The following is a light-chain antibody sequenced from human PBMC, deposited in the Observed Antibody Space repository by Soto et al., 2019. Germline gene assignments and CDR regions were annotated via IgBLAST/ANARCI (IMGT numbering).Light chain of an antibody. CDR3: QQRSNWPRT. J-gene: IGKJ1*01. V-gene: IGKV3-11*01. CDR2: DSS. CDR1: QSVSSY. Sequence: EIVLTQSPATLSLSPGERATLSCRASQSVSSYLAWYQQKPGQAPRLLIYDSSNRAAGIPARFSGSGSGTDFTLTISSLEPEDFAVSYCQQRSNWPRTFGQGNKVEIK.